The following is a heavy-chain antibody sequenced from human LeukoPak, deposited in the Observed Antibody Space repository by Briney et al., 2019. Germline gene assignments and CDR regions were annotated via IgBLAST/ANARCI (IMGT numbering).Heavy chain of an antibody. CDR2: ISSSGSII. D-gene: IGHD3-10*01. Sequence: GGSLRLSCASSGFAFSSYEMNWVRQAPGKGLEWVSYISSSGSIIYYADSVKGRFTISRDNSKNTVYLQMNSLRGEDTAVYYCARWGVYGSVFDPWGQGTLVTVSS. CDR1: GFAFSSYE. CDR3: ARWGVYGSVFDP. V-gene: IGHV3-48*03. J-gene: IGHJ5*02.